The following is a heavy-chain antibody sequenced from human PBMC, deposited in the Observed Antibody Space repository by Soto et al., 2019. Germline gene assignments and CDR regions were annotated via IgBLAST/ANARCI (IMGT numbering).Heavy chain of an antibody. Sequence: GASVKVSCKASGYTFTSYGISWVRQAPGQGLEWMGWISAYNGNTNYAQKLQGRVTMTTDTSTSTAYMELRSLRSDDTAVYYCARSRTIFGVADYYYCGMDVWGQGTTVTGSS. D-gene: IGHD3-3*01. CDR2: ISAYNGNT. CDR1: GYTFTSYG. CDR3: ARSRTIFGVADYYYCGMDV. J-gene: IGHJ6*02. V-gene: IGHV1-18*01.